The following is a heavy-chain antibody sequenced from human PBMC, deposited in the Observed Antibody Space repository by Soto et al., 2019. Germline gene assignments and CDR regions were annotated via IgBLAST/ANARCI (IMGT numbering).Heavy chain of an antibody. CDR2: IYYSGST. J-gene: IGHJ6*03. CDR3: ARLQYSSGWYRYYYYYMDV. Sequence: PSETLSLTCTVSGGSISSYYWSWIRQPPGKGLEWIGYIYYSGSTNYNPSLKSRVTISVDTSKNQFSLKLSSVTAADTAVYYCARLQYSSGWYRYYYYYMDVWGKGTTVTVSS. CDR1: GGSISSYY. V-gene: IGHV4-59*08. D-gene: IGHD6-19*01.